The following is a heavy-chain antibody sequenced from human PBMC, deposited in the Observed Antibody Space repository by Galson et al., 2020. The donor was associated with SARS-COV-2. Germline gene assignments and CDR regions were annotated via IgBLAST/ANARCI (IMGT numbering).Heavy chain of an antibody. V-gene: IGHV4-59*01. Sequence: ASETLSLTCTVSGGSISSYYWSWIRQPPGKGLEWIGYIYYSGSTNYNPSLKSRVTISVDTSKNQFSLKLSSVTAADTAVYYCARDLLAASRSYYYYGMDVWGQGTTVTVSS. CDR2: IYYSGST. D-gene: IGHD6-13*01. J-gene: IGHJ6*02. CDR1: GGSISSYY. CDR3: ARDLLAASRSYYYYGMDV.